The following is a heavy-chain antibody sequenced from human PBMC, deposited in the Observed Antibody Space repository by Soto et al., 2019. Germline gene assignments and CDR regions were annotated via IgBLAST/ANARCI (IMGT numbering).Heavy chain of an antibody. CDR1: GFTFTSSA. V-gene: IGHV1-58*01. J-gene: IGHJ6*02. D-gene: IGHD1-26*01. CDR3: AADGRLGIYSRRYYYSGMDV. Sequence: QMQLVQSGPEVKKPGTSVKVSCKASGFTFTSSAVKWVRQARGQRLEWIGWIVVGSGYTNYAQKFQERVTITRDMSTSTDYMELSSLRSEDTAVYYFAADGRLGIYSRRYYYSGMDVWGQGTTVTVSS. CDR2: IVVGSGYT.